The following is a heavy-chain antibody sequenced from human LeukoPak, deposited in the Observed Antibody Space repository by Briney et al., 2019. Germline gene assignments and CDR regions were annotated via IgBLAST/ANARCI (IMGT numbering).Heavy chain of an antibody. J-gene: IGHJ4*02. CDR1: GFTFSSYS. Sequence: GGSLRLSCAASGFTFSSYSMNWVRQAPGKGLEWVSSISSSSSYIYYADSVKGRFTISRDNAKNSLYLQMNSLRAEDTAVYYCAKWGDYDVLTGYYVSDYWGQGTLVTVSS. D-gene: IGHD3-9*01. CDR2: ISSSSSYI. V-gene: IGHV3-21*04. CDR3: AKWGDYDVLTGYYVSDY.